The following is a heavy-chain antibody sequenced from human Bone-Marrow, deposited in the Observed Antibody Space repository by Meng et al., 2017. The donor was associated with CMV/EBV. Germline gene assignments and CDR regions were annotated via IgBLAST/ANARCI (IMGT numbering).Heavy chain of an antibody. CDR1: SIRRSNW. D-gene: IGHD3-22*01. J-gene: IGHJ5*02. CDR2: IYHSGST. V-gene: IGHV4-4*02. CDR3: ARVRSYYDSSGYYRNWFDP. Sequence: SIRRSNWWSWVRQPPGKGLEWIGEIYHSGSTNYNPSLKSRVTISVDKSKNQFSLKLSSVTAADTAVYYCARVRSYYDSSGYYRNWFDPWGQGTLVTVSS.